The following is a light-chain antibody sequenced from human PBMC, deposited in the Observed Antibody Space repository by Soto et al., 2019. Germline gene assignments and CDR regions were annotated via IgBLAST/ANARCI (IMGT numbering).Light chain of an antibody. J-gene: IGKJ1*01. CDR1: QSFNTN. CDR3: QQYGSSGT. CDR2: GAS. V-gene: IGKV3-15*01. Sequence: EIVMTQSPATLSVSPGERATFSCRASQSFNTNLSWYQLKPGQAPRLLVYGASIRATGIPARFSGSGSGTDFTLTISRLEPEDFAVYYCQQYGSSGTFGQGTKVDIK.